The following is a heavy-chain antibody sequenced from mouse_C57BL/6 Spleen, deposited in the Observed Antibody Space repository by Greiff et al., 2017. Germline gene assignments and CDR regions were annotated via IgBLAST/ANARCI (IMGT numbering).Heavy chain of an antibody. D-gene: IGHD3-3*01. CDR3: ARRGPPYDAMDY. CDR2: SNPNNGGT. Sequence: VQLQQSGPELVKPGASVKIPCKASGYTFTDYNMDWVKQSHGKSLEWIGDSNPNNGGTIYNQKFKGKATLTVDKSSSTADIERRSLTSEATAVYYCARRGPPYDAMDYRGQRSSVTVSS. V-gene: IGHV1-18*01. J-gene: IGHJ4*01. CDR1: GYTFTDYN.